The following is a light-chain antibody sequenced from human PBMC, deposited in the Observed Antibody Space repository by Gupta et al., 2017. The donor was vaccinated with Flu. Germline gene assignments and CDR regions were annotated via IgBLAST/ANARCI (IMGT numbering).Light chain of an antibody. CDR2: AAS. Sequence: AIRMTQSPSSFSASTGDRVTITCRASQGISSYLAWYQQKPGKAPKLLIYAASTLQSGVPSRFSGSGSGTDCTLTTSCLQSEDFATYSGQQDYWYPRTFGQGTKLEIK. CDR3: QQDYWYPRT. J-gene: IGKJ2*01. V-gene: IGKV1-8*01. CDR1: QGISSY.